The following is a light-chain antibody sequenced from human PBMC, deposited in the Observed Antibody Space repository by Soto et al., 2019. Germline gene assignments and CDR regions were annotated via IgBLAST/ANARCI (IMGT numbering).Light chain of an antibody. V-gene: IGKV3-20*01. CDR2: GAS. J-gene: IGKJ1*01. CDR3: QQYASALS. CDR1: QSVDSAF. Sequence: EIVLMQSPGSLSLSLGERATLSCRASQSVDSAFFAWYQQKPGQPPRLLMYGASRRATGIPDRVSGSGSGTDFTLTVSRLEPDNCAVYYCQQYASALSFGHGTKVDI.